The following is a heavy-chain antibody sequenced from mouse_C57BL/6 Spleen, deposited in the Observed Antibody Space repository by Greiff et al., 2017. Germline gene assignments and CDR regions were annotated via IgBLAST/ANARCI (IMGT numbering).Heavy chain of an antibody. J-gene: IGHJ2*01. Sequence: EVMLVESGGGLVKPGGSLKLSCAASGFTFSDYGMHWVRQAPEKGLEWVAYISSGSSTIYYADTVKGRFTISRDNAKNTLFLQMTSLRSEDTAMYYCATYSNYYFDYWGQGTTLTVSS. CDR3: ATYSNYYFDY. D-gene: IGHD2-5*01. CDR1: GFTFSDYG. CDR2: ISSGSSTI. V-gene: IGHV5-17*01.